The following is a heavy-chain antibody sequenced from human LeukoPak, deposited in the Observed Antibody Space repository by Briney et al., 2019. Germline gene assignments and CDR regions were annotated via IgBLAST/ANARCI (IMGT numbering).Heavy chain of an antibody. CDR1: GFTFSNYA. CDR3: AKGQNILLWFGELLGPFDY. V-gene: IGHV3-30-3*01. Sequence: GGSLRLSCAASGFTFSNYAMHWVRQAPGQGLEWVPVISYDGSSEYYADSVKGRFTISRDNSKNTLYLQMNSLRAEDTAVYYCAKGQNILLWFGELLGPFDYWGLGTLVTVSS. J-gene: IGHJ4*02. D-gene: IGHD3-10*01. CDR2: ISYDGSSE.